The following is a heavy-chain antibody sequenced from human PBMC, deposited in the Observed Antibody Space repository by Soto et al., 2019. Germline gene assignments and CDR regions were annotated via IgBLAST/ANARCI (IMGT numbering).Heavy chain of an antibody. CDR2: IYYSGIT. CDR3: ARSISGYHYYFDY. V-gene: IGHV4-59*01. CDR1: GGSISTYY. J-gene: IGHJ4*02. Sequence: SETLSLTCTVSGGSISTYYWSWIRQSPGKGLEWIAYIYYSGITNYNPSLKSRLTISVDTSKTQFSLKLSSVTAADTAAYYCARSISGYHYYFDYWGQGTLVTVSS. D-gene: IGHD3-22*01.